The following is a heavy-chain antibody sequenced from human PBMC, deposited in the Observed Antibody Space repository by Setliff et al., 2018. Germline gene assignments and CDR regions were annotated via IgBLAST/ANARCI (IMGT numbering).Heavy chain of an antibody. D-gene: IGHD1-26*01. Sequence: SETLSLTCTVSGGSISSYYWSWIRQPAGKGLEWIGRIYTSGSTNYNPSLKSRVTMSVDTSKNQLSLKLSSVTAADTAVYYCARKGISALSGAFDMWGQGTMVTVSS. CDR3: ARKGISALSGAFDM. V-gene: IGHV4-4*07. CDR1: GGSISSYY. J-gene: IGHJ3*02. CDR2: IYTSGST.